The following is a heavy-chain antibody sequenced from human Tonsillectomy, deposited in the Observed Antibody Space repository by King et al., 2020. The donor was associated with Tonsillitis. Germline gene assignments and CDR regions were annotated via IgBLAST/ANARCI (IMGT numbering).Heavy chain of an antibody. CDR1: GFTFSSYA. D-gene: IGHD6-13*01. CDR2: ISSNGGST. Sequence: VQLVQSGGGLVQPGGSLRLSCSASGFTFSSYAMHWVRQAPGKGLEYVSAISSNGGSTYYADSVKGRFTISRDNSKNTLYLQMSSLRAEDTAVYYCVKVPGIAAAGYYYYMDVWGKGTTVTVSS. CDR3: VKVPGIAAAGYYYYMDV. V-gene: IGHV3-64D*06. J-gene: IGHJ6*03.